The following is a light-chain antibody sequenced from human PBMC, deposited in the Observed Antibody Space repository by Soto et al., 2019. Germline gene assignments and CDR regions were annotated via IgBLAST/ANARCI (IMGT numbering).Light chain of an antibody. CDR1: QSVGNY. J-gene: IGKJ5*01. CDR3: QQYNDWPRT. V-gene: IGKV3-11*01. CDR2: EAS. Sequence: DIAFIQSPAPLSFSAGEKSTPSCRASQSVGNYLVWFQQRPGQAPRLLISEASNRATGIPARFSGSASGTEFTLTISSLQSEDFGVYYCQQYNDWPRTFGQGTRLEIK.